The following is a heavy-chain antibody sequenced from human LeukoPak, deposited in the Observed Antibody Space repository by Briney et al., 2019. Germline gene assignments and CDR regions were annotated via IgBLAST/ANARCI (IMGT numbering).Heavy chain of an antibody. V-gene: IGHV4-39*01. J-gene: IGHJ5*02. CDR1: GCSIGSSSYC. CDR2: ICYSGST. CDR3: ARTENYIPEDCFDP. Sequence: SETLSLTCAVSGCSIGSSSYCWGRIRQPPGKGLEWIWTICYSGSTFDNPSLKSRVTLSVDTSKNQFSLKLSSVTAADTAVYYGARTENYIPEDCFDPWGQGTLVTVSS. D-gene: IGHD5-24*01.